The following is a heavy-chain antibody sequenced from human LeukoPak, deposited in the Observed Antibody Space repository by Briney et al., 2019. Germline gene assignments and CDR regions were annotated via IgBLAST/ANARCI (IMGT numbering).Heavy chain of an antibody. V-gene: IGHV4-59*12. CDR2: IYHSGST. CDR1: GGSISSYY. D-gene: IGHD3-22*01. Sequence: SETLSLTCTVSGGSISSYYWSWIRQPPGKGLEWIGYIYHSGSTYYNPSLKSRVTISVDRSKNQFSLKLSSVTAADTAVYYCARTLDSSGYYFDYWGQGTLVTVSS. CDR3: ARTLDSSGYYFDY. J-gene: IGHJ4*02.